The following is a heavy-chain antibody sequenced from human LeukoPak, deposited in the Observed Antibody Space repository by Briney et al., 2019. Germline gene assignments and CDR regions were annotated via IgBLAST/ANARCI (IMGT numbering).Heavy chain of an antibody. CDR1: GGSISSSSYY. J-gene: IGHJ4*02. CDR3: ARGPLMVLFDF. Sequence: SETLSLTCTVSGGSISSSSYYWGWIRQPPGKGLEWIGSIYYSGSTYYNPSLKSRVTISVDTSKNQFSLKLSSVTAADTAVYYCARGPLMVLFDFWGQGTLVSVSS. D-gene: IGHD2-8*01. V-gene: IGHV4-39*01. CDR2: IYYSGST.